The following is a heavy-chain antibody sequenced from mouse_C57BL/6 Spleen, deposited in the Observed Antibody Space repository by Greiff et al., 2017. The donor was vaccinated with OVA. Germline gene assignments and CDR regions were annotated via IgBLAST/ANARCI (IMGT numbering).Heavy chain of an antibody. CDR2: INPSTGGT. D-gene: IGHD2-2*01. Sequence: VQLQQSGPELVKPGASVKISCKASGYSFTGYYMNWVKQSPEKSLEWIGEINPSTGGTTYNQKFKAKATLTVGKSSSTAYMQLKSLTSEDSAVYYCARGVTIDYWGQGTTLTVSS. V-gene: IGHV1-42*01. J-gene: IGHJ2*01. CDR3: ARGVTIDY. CDR1: GYSFTGYY.